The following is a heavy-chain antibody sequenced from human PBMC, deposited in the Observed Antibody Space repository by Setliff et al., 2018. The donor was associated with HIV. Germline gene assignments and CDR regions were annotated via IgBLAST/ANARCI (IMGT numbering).Heavy chain of an antibody. CDR2: INPNSGGT. V-gene: IGHV1-2*02. D-gene: IGHD2-2*01. CDR1: GYTFTTYY. CDR3: ARGAFVVIPTARHDFDY. Sequence: ASVKVSCKPSGYTFTTYYIHWVRQAPGQGLAWMGWINPNSGGTNYAQKFQGRVTMTRDTSISTAYMDLRRLRSDDTAMYYCARGAFVVIPTARHDFDYWGQGTLVTVSS. J-gene: IGHJ4*02.